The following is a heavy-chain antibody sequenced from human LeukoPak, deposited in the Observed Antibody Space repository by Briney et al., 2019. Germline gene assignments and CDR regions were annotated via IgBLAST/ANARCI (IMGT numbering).Heavy chain of an antibody. J-gene: IGHJ4*02. CDR1: GFTFSSFA. CDR2: ISSSASSR. V-gene: IGHV3-23*01. D-gene: IGHD3-10*01. Sequence: GGSLRLSCAASGFTFSSFAMSWVRQAPGKGLEWVSAISSSASSRPYADSVKGRFTISRDNSKNTLYLEMNSLRAEDTAVYYCAKDQGRGLGSYSWGNFDYWGQGTLVTVSS. CDR3: AKDQGRGLGSYSWGNFDY.